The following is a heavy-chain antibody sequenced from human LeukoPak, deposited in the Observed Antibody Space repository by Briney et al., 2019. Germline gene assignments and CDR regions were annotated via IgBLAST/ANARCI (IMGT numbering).Heavy chain of an antibody. J-gene: IGHJ6*03. CDR2: INHSGST. V-gene: IGHV4-34*01. D-gene: IGHD2-2*01. Sequence: GSLRLSCAASGFTFSSYAMSWVRQAPGKGLEWIGEINHSGSTNYNPSLKSRVTISVDTSKNQFSLKLSSVTAADTAVYYCARPGGYCSSTSCNYYYYYMDVWGKGTTVTVSS. CDR3: ARPGGYCSSTSCNYYYYYMDV. CDR1: GFTFSSYA.